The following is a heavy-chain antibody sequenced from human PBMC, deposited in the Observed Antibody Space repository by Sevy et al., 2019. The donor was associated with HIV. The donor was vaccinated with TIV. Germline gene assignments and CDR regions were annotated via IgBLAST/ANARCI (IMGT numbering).Heavy chain of an antibody. CDR1: GFTFSSYA. D-gene: IGHD5-12*01. V-gene: IGHV3-30-3*01. CDR2: ISYDGSNK. Sequence: GGSLRLSCAASGFTFSSYAMHWVRQASGNGLEWVAVISYDGSNKYYADSVKGRFTISRDNSKNTLYLQMNSLRAEDTAVYYCARVGSGLVVIAFDIWGQGTMVTVSS. J-gene: IGHJ3*02. CDR3: ARVGSGLVVIAFDI.